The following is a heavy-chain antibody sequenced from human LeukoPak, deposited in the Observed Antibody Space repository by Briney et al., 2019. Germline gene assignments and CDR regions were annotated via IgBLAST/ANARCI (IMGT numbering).Heavy chain of an antibody. J-gene: IGHJ4*02. CDR2: IKEDGSEK. Sequence: GGSLTLSCAASGFTFSSHRMSWVRQTPGKGLEWVAHIKEDGSEKYYVDSVKGRFTISRDNAKNSLYLQVNSLRSEDTAVYYCARDEVTYWGQGILVTVSS. V-gene: IGHV3-7*01. CDR1: GFTFSSHR. CDR3: ARDEVTY.